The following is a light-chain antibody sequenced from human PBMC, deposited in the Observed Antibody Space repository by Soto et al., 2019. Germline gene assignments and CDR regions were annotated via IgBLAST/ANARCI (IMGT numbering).Light chain of an antibody. V-gene: IGKV2-30*01. Sequence: DVAVAQSPLSLAVTLGQPASIPCRSSQSLVSSDGNTYLNWFQQRPGRSPRRLIYKVSNRDFGVPDGFSGSGSGTDFTLQISRVEAEDVGVYYCLQYTHWPHTFGQGTKVDIK. CDR2: KVS. CDR3: LQYTHWPHT. CDR1: QSLVSSDGNTY. J-gene: IGKJ2*01.